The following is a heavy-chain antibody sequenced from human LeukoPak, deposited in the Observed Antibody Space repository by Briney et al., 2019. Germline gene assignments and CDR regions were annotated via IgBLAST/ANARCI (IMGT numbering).Heavy chain of an antibody. V-gene: IGHV4-4*07. D-gene: IGHD1-26*01. CDR2: IYTSGST. CDR1: GGSISSYY. Sequence: SETLSLTCTVSGGSISSYYWSWIRQPAGKGLEWIGRIYTSGSTNYNPSLKSRVTMSVDTSKNQFSLKLSSVTAADTAVYYCARTMSGSSRTALDYWGQGTLVTVSS. CDR3: ARTMSGSSRTALDY. J-gene: IGHJ4*02.